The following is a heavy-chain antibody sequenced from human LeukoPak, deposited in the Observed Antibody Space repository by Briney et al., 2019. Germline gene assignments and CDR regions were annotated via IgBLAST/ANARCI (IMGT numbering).Heavy chain of an antibody. D-gene: IGHD2-15*01. J-gene: IGHJ4*02. V-gene: IGHV3-7*01. CDR2: IEPAGSAT. CDR1: GFTFSSYW. CDR3: GRFGYVAAVDS. Sequence: PGGSLRLSCTASGFTFSSYWMTWVRQAPGKGLEFVANIEPAGSATYYVDSVKGRLTISRDNAKNLLYLQMNSLRAEDSAVYHCGRFGYVAAVDSWGQGALATVSS.